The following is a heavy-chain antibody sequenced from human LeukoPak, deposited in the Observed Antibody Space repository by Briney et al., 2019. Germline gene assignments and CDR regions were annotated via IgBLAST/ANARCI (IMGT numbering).Heavy chain of an antibody. Sequence: GGSLRLSCAASGFTFNSYSMNWVRQAPGKGLEWVSSISSSSSYIYYADSVKGRFTISRDNAKNPLYLQMNSLRAEDTAVYYCARGSGATYSSSWYLDYWGQGTLVTVSS. CDR3: ARGSGATYSSSWYLDY. CDR2: ISSSSSYI. J-gene: IGHJ4*02. V-gene: IGHV3-21*01. D-gene: IGHD6-13*01. CDR1: GFTFNSYS.